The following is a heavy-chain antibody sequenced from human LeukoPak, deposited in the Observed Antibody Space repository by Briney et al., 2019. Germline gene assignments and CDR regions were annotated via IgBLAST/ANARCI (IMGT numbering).Heavy chain of an antibody. V-gene: IGHV4-4*07. CDR2: IYTSGST. CDR1: GGSISSYY. Sequence: PSETLSLTCTVSGGSISSYYWSWIRQPAGKGLEWIGRIYTSGSTNYNPSLKSRVTMSVDTSKNQFSLKLSSVTAADTAVYYCAREGAAPHWSGYSGMDVWGKGTTVTVSS. D-gene: IGHD3-3*01. J-gene: IGHJ6*03. CDR3: AREGAAPHWSGYSGMDV.